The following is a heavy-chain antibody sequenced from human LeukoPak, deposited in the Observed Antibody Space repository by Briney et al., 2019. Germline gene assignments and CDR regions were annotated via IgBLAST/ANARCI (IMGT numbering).Heavy chain of an antibody. Sequence: GGSLRLFCSASGFTFSSYGMHWVRQAPGKGLEYVSAISSNGSSTHYADSVKGRFTISRDNSKNTLYVQMSSLRAEDTAVYYCVKEHCSSTSCFYFDYWGQGTLVTVSP. CDR1: GFTFSSYG. CDR3: VKEHCSSTSCFYFDY. D-gene: IGHD2-2*01. J-gene: IGHJ4*02. CDR2: ISSNGSST. V-gene: IGHV3-64*05.